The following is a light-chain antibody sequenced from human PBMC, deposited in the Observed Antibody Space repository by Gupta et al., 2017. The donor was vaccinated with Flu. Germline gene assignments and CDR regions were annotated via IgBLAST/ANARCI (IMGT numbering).Light chain of an antibody. CDR2: GDS. J-gene: IGLJ1*01. CDR1: NIRSKS. V-gene: IGLV3-21*02. CDR3: QVWDSGSAHYV. Sequence: SYVLSQAPSVSVAPGQTARITCGEDNIRSKSAHWYQQKPGQAPVMVVDGDSDRPSGIPDRFSGSISGDTATLTISRVEAGDEADYYCQVWDSGSAHYVFGTGTKVTVL.